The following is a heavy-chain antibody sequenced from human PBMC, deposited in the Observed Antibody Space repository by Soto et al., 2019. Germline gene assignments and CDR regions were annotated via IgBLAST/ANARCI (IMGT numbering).Heavy chain of an antibody. D-gene: IGHD1-1*01. CDR3: ARRTGDYYMDV. J-gene: IGHJ6*03. CDR2: IYYSGST. Sequence: PAETLSLTCTVFGGSISSYYWSWIRQPPGKGLEWIGYIYYSGSTNYNPSLKSRVTISVDTSKNQFSLKLSSVTAADTAVYYCARRTGDYYMDVWGKGTTVTVSS. V-gene: IGHV4-59*08. CDR1: GGSISSYY.